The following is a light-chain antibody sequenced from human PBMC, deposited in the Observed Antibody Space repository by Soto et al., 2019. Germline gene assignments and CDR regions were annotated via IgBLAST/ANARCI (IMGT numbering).Light chain of an antibody. CDR2: GVS. CDR1: RSVTSTY. J-gene: IGKJ1*01. CDR3: QQYATSPT. Sequence: EIVLTQSPGTLSLSPGERATLSCRASRSVTSTYLAWYQQKPGQAPRLLIYGVSSRATGIPDRFRGSGSGTDFTLTISGLEPEDFAVYYCQQYATSPTFGQGTKVEIK. V-gene: IGKV3-20*01.